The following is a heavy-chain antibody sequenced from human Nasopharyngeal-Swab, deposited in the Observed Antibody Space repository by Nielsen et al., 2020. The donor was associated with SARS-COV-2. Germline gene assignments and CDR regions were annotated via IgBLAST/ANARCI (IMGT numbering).Heavy chain of an antibody. J-gene: IGHJ4*02. CDR3: ARATGYSSSKGDY. Sequence: ESLKISCAASGFTFSSYSMNWVRQAPGKGLEWVSSISSSSSYIYYADSVKGRFTISRDNDKNSLYLQMNSLRAEDTAVYYCARATGYSSSKGDYWGQGTLVTVSS. D-gene: IGHD6-13*01. CDR2: ISSSSSYI. CDR1: GFTFSSYS. V-gene: IGHV3-21*01.